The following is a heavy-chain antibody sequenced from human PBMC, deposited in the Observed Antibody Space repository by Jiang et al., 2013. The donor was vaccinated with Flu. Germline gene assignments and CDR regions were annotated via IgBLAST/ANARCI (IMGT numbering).Heavy chain of an antibody. J-gene: IGHJ4*02. V-gene: IGHV3-9*01. D-gene: IGHD2-2*01. CDR2: ISWNSGSI. Sequence: VQLLESGGGLVQPGRSLRLSCAASGFTFDDYAMHWVRQAPGKGLEWVSGISWNSGSIGYADSVKGRFTISRDNAKNSLYLQMNSLRAEDTALYYCAKGGXSSTSCSFDYWGQGTLVTVSS. CDR1: GFTFDDYA. CDR3: AKGGXSSTSCSFDY.